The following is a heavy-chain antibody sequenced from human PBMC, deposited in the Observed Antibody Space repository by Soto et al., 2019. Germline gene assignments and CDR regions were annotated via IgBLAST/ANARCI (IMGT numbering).Heavy chain of an antibody. CDR1: GLIFSHYA. CDR2: ISYDGSKK. J-gene: IGHJ4*02. Sequence: GGSLRLSCAASGLIFSHYAMHWVRQAPGKGLEWVAIISYDGSKKYYADPVKGRFSISRDNARNTLFLQMNSLRSEDTAVYYCARNDYGTYYFDYWGQGTPVTVSS. CDR3: ARNDYGTYYFDY. D-gene: IGHD4-17*01. V-gene: IGHV3-30-3*01.